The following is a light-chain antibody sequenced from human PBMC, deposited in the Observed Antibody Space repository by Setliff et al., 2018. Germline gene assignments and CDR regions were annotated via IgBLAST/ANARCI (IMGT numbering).Light chain of an antibody. J-gene: IGLJ1*01. V-gene: IGLV2-8*01. CDR1: SRDIGAYKF. CDR3: SSYAASYNPYV. CDR2: EVT. Sequence: QSALTQPPSASGSPGQSLTISCTGTSRDIGAYKFVSWYQQYPGKAPRLIIYEVTKRPSGVPDRFSGSKSGNTASLTVSGLQAEDEADYYCSSYAASYNPYVFGSVTKVTVL.